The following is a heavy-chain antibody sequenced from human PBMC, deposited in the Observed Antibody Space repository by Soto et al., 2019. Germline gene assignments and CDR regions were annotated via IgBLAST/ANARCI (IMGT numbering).Heavy chain of an antibody. CDR3: ARDRGDDYGDYA. Sequence: VQLVQSGAEVKKPGSSVKVSCKSSGGTFNMYTFNWVRQAPGQGLEWMVRIIPILNRANYAQKFQGRVTITADESTSTAYMELSSLRSEDTAVYYCARDRGDDYGDYARGQGTLVTVSS. D-gene: IGHD4-17*01. CDR2: IIPILNRA. V-gene: IGHV1-69*08. CDR1: GGTFNMYT. J-gene: IGHJ4*02.